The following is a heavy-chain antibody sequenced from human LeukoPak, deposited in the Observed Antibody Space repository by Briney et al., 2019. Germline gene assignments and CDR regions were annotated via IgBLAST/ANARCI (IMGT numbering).Heavy chain of an antibody. V-gene: IGHV4-34*01. Sequence: SETLSLTCAVYGGSFSGYYWSWIRQPPGRGLEWIGEINHSGSTNYNPSLKSRVTISVDTSENQFSLKLSSVTAADTAVYYCARGLGYYDDWGQGTLVTASS. CDR2: INHSGST. CDR1: GGSFSGYY. CDR3: ARGLGYYDD. J-gene: IGHJ4*02.